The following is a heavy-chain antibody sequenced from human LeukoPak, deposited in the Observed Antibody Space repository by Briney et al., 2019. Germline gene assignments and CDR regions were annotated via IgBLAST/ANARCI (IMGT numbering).Heavy chain of an antibody. Sequence: SETLSLTCTVSGGSISSYYWSWIRQPPGKGLEWIGYIYYSGSTNYNPSLKSRVTISVDTSKNQFSLKLSSVTAADTAVYYCARPEYSSSSGYYGMDVWGQGTTVTVSS. CDR1: GGSISSYY. V-gene: IGHV4-59*12. CDR2: IYYSGST. CDR3: ARPEYSSSSGYYGMDV. J-gene: IGHJ6*02. D-gene: IGHD6-6*01.